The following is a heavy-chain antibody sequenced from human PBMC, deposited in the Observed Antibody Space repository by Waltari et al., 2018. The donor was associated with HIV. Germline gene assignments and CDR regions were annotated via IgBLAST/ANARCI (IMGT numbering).Heavy chain of an antibody. CDR3: ARGPQDYPKYYFDD. J-gene: IGHJ4*02. Sequence: QVQLVQSGAEVKKPGASVKVSCKASGYTFTSYDINWVRQATGQGLEWLGWMNPNSGNTGYAQRFQGRVTMTRNTSISTAYMELSSLRSEDTAVYFCARGPQDYPKYYFDDWGQGTLVTVSS. D-gene: IGHD4-17*01. V-gene: IGHV1-8*01. CDR2: MNPNSGNT. CDR1: GYTFTSYD.